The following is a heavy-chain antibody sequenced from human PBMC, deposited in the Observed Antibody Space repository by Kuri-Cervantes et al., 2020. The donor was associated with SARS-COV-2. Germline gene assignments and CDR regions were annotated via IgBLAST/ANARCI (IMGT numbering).Heavy chain of an antibody. CDR2: IWYDGSNK. D-gene: IGHD3-10*01. CDR3: AKVWGSGSYYNANWFDP. V-gene: IGHV3-33*06. Sequence: GESLKISCAASGFTFSSYGMHWVRQAPGKGLEWVAVIWYDGSNKYYADSVKGRFTISRDNSKNMLYLHMNSLRAEDTAVYYCAKVWGSGSYYNANWFDPWGQGTLVTVSS. J-gene: IGHJ5*02. CDR1: GFTFSSYG.